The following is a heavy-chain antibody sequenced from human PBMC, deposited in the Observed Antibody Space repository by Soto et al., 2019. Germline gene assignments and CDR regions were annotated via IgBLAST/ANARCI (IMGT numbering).Heavy chain of an antibody. J-gene: IGHJ4*02. CDR1: DGSVSRGGYY. CDR2: IYYTWRT. V-gene: IGHV4-31*03. D-gene: IGHD1-26*01. Sequence: QVQLQESGPGLVKPSQTLSLACTVSDGSVSRGGYYWSWIRQSPGKNLEWIGNIYYTWRTSYNPSLKSRLTISLETSKRQFSLRLASVSAADTAVYYCAREGSYHHFDYWGQGALVTVSS. CDR3: AREGSYHHFDY.